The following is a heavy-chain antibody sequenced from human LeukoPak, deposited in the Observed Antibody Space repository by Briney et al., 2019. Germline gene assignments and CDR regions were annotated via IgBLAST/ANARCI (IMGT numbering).Heavy chain of an antibody. CDR3: ARTITDYYDSSGYYVDP. D-gene: IGHD3-22*01. CDR2: IYYSGST. CDR1: GGSISSYH. Sequence: PSEALSLTCTVSGGSISSYHWSWFRQAPGKGLEWIGYIYYSGSTYYNPSLKSRVTISVDTSKNQFSLKLSSVTAADTAVYYCARTITDYYDSSGYYVDPWGQGTLVTVSS. J-gene: IGHJ5*02. V-gene: IGHV4-59*08.